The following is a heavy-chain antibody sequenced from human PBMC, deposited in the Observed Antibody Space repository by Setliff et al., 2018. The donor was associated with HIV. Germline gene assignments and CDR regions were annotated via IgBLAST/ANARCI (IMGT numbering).Heavy chain of an antibody. J-gene: IGHJ6*03. V-gene: IGHV3-49*04. CDR1: GFTFGDDA. D-gene: IGHD2-2*01. CDR3: TRRRRGYCTSTSCLYYYYMDV. Sequence: GGSLRLSCAASGFTFGDDAMGWVRQAPGKGLEWVGFIRSKAYGGTTEYAASVEGRFTISRVDSKSIAYLQMKSLKTEDTAVYFCTRRRRGYCTSTSCLYYYYMDVWGKGTTVTVSS. CDR2: IRSKAYGGTT.